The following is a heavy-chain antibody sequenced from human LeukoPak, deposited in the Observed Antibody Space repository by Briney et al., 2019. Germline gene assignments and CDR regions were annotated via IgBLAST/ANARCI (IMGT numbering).Heavy chain of an antibody. Sequence: PSETLSLTCAVSGGSISSGGYSWSWIRQPPGKGLEWIGYIYHSGSTYYNPSLKSRVTISVGRSKNQFSLKLSSVTAADTAVYYCARGPRPGSGSCYNVPFDYWGQGTLVTVSS. CDR1: GGSISSGGYS. J-gene: IGHJ4*02. CDR2: IYHSGST. D-gene: IGHD3-10*01. V-gene: IGHV4-30-2*01. CDR3: ARGPRPGSGSCYNVPFDY.